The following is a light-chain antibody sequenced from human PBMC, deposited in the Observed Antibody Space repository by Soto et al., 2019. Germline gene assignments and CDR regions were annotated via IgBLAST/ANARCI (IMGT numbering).Light chain of an antibody. Sequence: QSVMTPSPSVSAAPGQKVTISCSGSRFNIENNYVYWYQQLPGTAPKLLISVNNKRPSGIPDRFSGSKSGTSGTLAIMGLQPGDEADYYCATWDGSLPGEVFGGGTKLTVL. CDR3: ATWDGSLPGEV. CDR2: VNN. V-gene: IGLV1-51*01. CDR1: RFNIENNY. J-gene: IGLJ2*01.